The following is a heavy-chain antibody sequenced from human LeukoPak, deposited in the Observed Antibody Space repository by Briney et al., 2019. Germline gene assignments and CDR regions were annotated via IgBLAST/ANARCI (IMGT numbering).Heavy chain of an antibody. J-gene: IGHJ4*02. CDR1: GFTFSTFG. CDR3: ARAGPGAVPDY. V-gene: IGHV3-33*01. CDR2: LWYDGNNK. Sequence: PGGSLRLSCAASGFTFSTFGMHWVRQAPGKGLEWVAVLWYDGNNKYYADSVKGRFTISRDTSKNTLYLQMNSLRAEDTAVYYCARAGPGAVPDYWGQGTLLTVSS. D-gene: IGHD6-19*01.